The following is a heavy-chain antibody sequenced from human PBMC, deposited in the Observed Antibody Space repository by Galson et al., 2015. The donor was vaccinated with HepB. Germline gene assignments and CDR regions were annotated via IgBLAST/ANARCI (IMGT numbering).Heavy chain of an antibody. Sequence: SLRLSCAGSGFSFGSNWMGWVRQAPGKGPEWVAYINPDGSQKGYVDSVKGRFTVSRDNAEKSLYLQMNNLRVEDTAIYYCTRQQDWGQGTLVTVSS. CDR3: TRQQD. D-gene: IGHD6-13*01. V-gene: IGHV3-7*03. CDR1: GFSFGSNW. CDR2: INPDGSQK. J-gene: IGHJ4*02.